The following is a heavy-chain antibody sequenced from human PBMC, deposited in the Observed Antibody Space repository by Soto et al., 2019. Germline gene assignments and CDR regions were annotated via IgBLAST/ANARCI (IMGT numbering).Heavy chain of an antibody. V-gene: IGHV4-38-2*02. CDR3: ARDTNSLDL. Sequence: SETLSLTCVVSSYSISSGFFWAWIRQRPGKGLEWVGSIYHTGDTHYNPSLRSQVSTSVDPTTNHLSLRLTYLTAADTAVYFCARDTNSLDLWGQGILVTVSS. J-gene: IGHJ5*02. D-gene: IGHD2-8*01. CDR2: IYHTGDT. CDR1: SYSISSGFF.